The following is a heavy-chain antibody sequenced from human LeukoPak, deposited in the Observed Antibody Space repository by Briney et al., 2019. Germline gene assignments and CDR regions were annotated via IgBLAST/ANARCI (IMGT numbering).Heavy chain of an antibody. CDR2: IRYDGNNK. D-gene: IGHD2-2*01. J-gene: IGHJ4*02. CDR3: AKIPNRVVVPAAMPFDY. V-gene: IGHV3-30*02. Sequence: PGGSLRLSCAASGFTFSTYGMHWVRQAPGKGLEWVAFIRYDGNNKYYADSVKGRFTISRGNSKNTLYLQMNSLRAEDAAVYYCAKIPNRVVVPAAMPFDYWGQGTLVTVSS. CDR1: GFTFSTYG.